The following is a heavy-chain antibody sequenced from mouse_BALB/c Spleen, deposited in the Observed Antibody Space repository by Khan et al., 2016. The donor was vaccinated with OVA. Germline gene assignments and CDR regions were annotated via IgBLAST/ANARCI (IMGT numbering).Heavy chain of an antibody. CDR3: ARLGDI. D-gene: IGHD3-1*01. V-gene: IGHV2-9*02. CDR1: GFSLTSYG. J-gene: IGHJ2*01. CDR2: IWAGGST. Sequence: QVQLKESGPGLVAPSQSLSITCTVSGFSLTSYGVHWVRQPPGKGLEWLGVIWAGGSTNYNSALMSRLSISKDNSKSQVFLKMNSVQAEDTALNYCARLGDIWGQGTTLTVSS.